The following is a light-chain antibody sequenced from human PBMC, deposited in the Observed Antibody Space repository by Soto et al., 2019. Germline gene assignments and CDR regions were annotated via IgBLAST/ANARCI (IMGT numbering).Light chain of an antibody. V-gene: IGKV3-11*01. CDR3: QESNTWPPIT. Sequence: EIVRTQSPVTLSLSPGERATLSCTASQSVRTYLAWYQVKPGQDPRLLIYDASRKASGVPARFSSSGSRTDVTRTISSLEPEDFALYYHQESNTWPPITFGQGKRLAS. CDR2: DAS. CDR1: QSVRTY. J-gene: IGKJ5*01.